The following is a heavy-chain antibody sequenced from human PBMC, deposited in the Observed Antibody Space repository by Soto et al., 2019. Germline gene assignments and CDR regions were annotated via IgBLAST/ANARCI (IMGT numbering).Heavy chain of an antibody. Sequence: ASGKVSCTPSGYTFTSSDMXSVRQATGQGLAWMGWINPNSGNTGYAQKFQGRLTMTRNTSISTAYMELSRLRSEDTAVYYRARVSRYSGYDLGYWGQGTMVTVSS. V-gene: IGHV1-8*01. D-gene: IGHD5-12*01. CDR3: ARVSRYSGYDLGY. CDR1: GYTFTSSD. CDR2: INPNSGNT. J-gene: IGHJ4*02.